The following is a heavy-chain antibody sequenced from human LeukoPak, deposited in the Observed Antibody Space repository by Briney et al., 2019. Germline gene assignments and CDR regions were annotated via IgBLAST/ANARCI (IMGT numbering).Heavy chain of an antibody. Sequence: GEPLKIPCKPSGYSFTSYWIGWVGQMPGKGLEWMGIIYAGDSDTRYSPSFQGRVTIPADKSISTAYLQWSSLKASDTAMYYCARLGGYDTFWFDPWGQGTLVTVSS. D-gene: IGHD5-12*01. CDR3: ARLGGYDTFWFDP. CDR1: GYSFTSYW. V-gene: IGHV5-51*01. CDR2: IYAGDSDT. J-gene: IGHJ5*02.